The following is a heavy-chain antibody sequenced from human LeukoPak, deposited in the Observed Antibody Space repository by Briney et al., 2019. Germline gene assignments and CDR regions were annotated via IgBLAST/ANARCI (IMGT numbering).Heavy chain of an antibody. Sequence: ASAKVSCKASGYTFTSYYMHWVRQAPGQGLEWMGIINPSGGSTSYAQKFQGRVTMTRDTSTSTVYMELSSLRSEDTAVYYCARQIIVGATTAHFDYWGQGTLVTVSS. V-gene: IGHV1-46*03. CDR1: GYTFTSYY. J-gene: IGHJ4*02. D-gene: IGHD1-26*01. CDR3: ARQIIVGATTAHFDY. CDR2: INPSGGST.